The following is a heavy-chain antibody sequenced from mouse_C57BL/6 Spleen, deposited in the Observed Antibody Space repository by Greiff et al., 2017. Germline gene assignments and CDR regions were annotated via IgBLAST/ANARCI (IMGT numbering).Heavy chain of an antibody. CDR2: FYPGSGSI. CDR1: GYTFTEYT. D-gene: IGHD1-1*01. CDR3: ARHEVHYYYGSSSYFDY. J-gene: IGHJ2*01. V-gene: IGHV1-62-2*01. Sequence: VQLQQSGAELVKPGASVKLSCKASGYTFTEYTIHWVKQRSGQGLEWIGWFYPGSGSIKYNEKFKDKATLTADKSSSTVYMELSRLTSEDSAVYFCARHEVHYYYGSSSYFDYWGQGTTLTVSS.